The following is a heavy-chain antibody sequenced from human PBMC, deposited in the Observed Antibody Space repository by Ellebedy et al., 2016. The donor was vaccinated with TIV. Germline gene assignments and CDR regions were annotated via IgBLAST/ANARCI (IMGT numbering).Heavy chain of an antibody. V-gene: IGHV3-11*06. CDR2: IIGTSSHI. D-gene: IGHD3-10*01. Sequence: GESLKISXVASGFTFSDFYMAWIRQAPGRGLELVSYIIGTSSHISYGDSVRGRFTVSRDSDGNSLYLQMNGLTVDDTALYFCARTRGGEFDFWGQGSLVTVSS. J-gene: IGHJ4*02. CDR3: ARTRGGEFDF. CDR1: GFTFSDFY.